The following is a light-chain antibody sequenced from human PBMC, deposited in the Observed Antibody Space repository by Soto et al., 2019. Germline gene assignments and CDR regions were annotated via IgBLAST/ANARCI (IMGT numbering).Light chain of an antibody. J-gene: IGKJ1*01. CDR2: GAS. CDR3: QQYGSSRT. Sequence: EIVMTQSPATLPVSPGERATLSCRASQSVSSNLAWYQQKPGQAPRFLIYGASTRATGIPARFSGSGSGTEFTLTTSRLEPEDFAVYYCQQYGSSRTFGQGTKVDIK. V-gene: IGKV3-15*01. CDR1: QSVSSN.